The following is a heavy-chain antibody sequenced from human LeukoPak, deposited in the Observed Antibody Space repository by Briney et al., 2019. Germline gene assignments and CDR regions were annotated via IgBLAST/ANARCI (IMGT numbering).Heavy chain of an antibody. D-gene: IGHD3-16*01. CDR3: AAETYTDSCCWFDP. V-gene: IGHV1-58*02. Sequence: SVKVSCKTSGFTFRSSAIKWVRQARRHRLEWIGWIVVGSGATSYAHYLQERLTITRDMSTGTAYLELSGLRSEDTGIYYCAAETYTDSCCWFDPWGQGTLVTVSS. CDR2: IVVGSGAT. CDR1: GFTFRSSA. J-gene: IGHJ5*02.